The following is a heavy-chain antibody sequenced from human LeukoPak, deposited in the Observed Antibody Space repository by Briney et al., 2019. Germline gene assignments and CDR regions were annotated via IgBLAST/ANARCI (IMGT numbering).Heavy chain of an antibody. CDR2: VIASGSYT. V-gene: IGHV3-23*01. Sequence: GGSLRFSCAASGFNFHVFDMTWVRQAPGKGLEWLSTVIASGSYTYYAASVKGRFTISSDNSKNTLHLQMDSLRVEDTAVYFCARNTTDRPYDFWGQGTLVTVSS. J-gene: IGHJ4*02. D-gene: IGHD2/OR15-2a*01. CDR1: GFNFHVFD. CDR3: ARNTTDRPYDF.